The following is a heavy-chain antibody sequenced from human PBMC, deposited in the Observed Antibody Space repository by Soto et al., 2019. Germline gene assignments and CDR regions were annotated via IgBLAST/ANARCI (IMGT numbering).Heavy chain of an antibody. CDR2: IVVGSGNT. V-gene: IGHV1-58*01. D-gene: IGHD1-26*01. J-gene: IGHJ4*02. CDR3: AADPSGSYPGTFDY. CDR1: GFTFTSSA. Sequence: SVKVSCKASGFTFTSSAVQWVRQARGQRLEWIGWIVVGSGNTNYAQKFQERVTITRDMSTSTAYMELSSLRSEDTAVYYCAADPSGSYPGTFDYWGQGTLVTVSS.